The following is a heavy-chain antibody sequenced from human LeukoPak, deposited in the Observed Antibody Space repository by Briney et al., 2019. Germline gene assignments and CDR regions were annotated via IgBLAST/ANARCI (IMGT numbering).Heavy chain of an antibody. Sequence: PGGSLRLSCAASGFTSSSYAMSWVRQAPGKGLEWVSHIYSGGDTYHADSVKGRFTISRDHSKNTVYLQMNNLRVEDTAVYYCARDTGLWWGQGTLVTVSS. CDR2: IYSGGDT. V-gene: IGHV3-53*01. J-gene: IGHJ4*02. CDR1: GFTSSSYA. CDR3: ARDTGLW. D-gene: IGHD2-21*01.